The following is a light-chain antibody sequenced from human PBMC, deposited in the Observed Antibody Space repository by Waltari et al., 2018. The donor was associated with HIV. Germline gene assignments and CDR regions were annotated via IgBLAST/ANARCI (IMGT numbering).Light chain of an antibody. CDR3: QTWGTGIHVV. Sequence: QLVLTQSPSASASLGASVRLTGTLSSGHSYYAIAWHQPQPGNVPRYLMKLNNDGSHTKGDGIPDRFSGSSSGAERYLTISSLQSEDEADYYCQTWGTGIHVVFGGGTKLSVL. CDR1: SGHSYYA. CDR2: LNNDGSH. J-gene: IGLJ2*01. V-gene: IGLV4-69*01.